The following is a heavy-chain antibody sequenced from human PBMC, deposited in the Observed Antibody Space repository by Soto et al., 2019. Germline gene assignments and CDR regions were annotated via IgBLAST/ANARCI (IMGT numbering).Heavy chain of an antibody. Sequence: TLCVTCTFSGGSISIGGYYWSGIRQHPGKGLARIGYVYYSGSTYYNPSLKSRVTISVDTSKNQFSLKLSSVTAADTAVYYCARDWGYDFWSGYYTFGSWYGHYGMDVWGQGTTVTVSS. J-gene: IGHJ6*01. CDR3: ARDWGYDFWSGYYTFGSWYGHYGMDV. CDR2: VYYSGST. D-gene: IGHD3-3*01. CDR1: GGSISIGGYY. V-gene: IGHV4-31*03.